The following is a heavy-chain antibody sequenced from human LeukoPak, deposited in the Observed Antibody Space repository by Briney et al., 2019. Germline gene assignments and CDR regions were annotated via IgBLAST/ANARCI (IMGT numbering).Heavy chain of an antibody. CDR1: GGTFSSYA. Sequence: LVKVSCKASGGTFSSYAISWVRQAPGQGLEWMGRIIPILGIANYAQKFQGRVTITADKSTSTAYMELSSLRSEDTAVYYCARGSSIAARPGYFDYWGQGTLVTVSS. CDR3: ARGSSIAARPGYFDY. V-gene: IGHV1-69*04. CDR2: IIPILGIA. D-gene: IGHD6-6*01. J-gene: IGHJ4*02.